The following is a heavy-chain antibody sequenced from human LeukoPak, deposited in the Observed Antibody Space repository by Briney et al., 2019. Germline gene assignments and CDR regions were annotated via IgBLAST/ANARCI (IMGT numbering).Heavy chain of an antibody. CDR3: ARGRDARAISYYYYYMDV. CDR1: GYTFTSYD. V-gene: IGHV1-8*01. CDR2: MNPNSGNT. J-gene: IGHJ6*03. D-gene: IGHD2-2*01. Sequence: ASVKVSCKASGYTFTSYDIIWVRQATGQGLEWMGWMNPNSGNTGYAQKFQGRVTMTRNTSISTAYMELSSLRSEDTAVYYCARGRDARAISYYYYYMDVWGKGTTVTVSS.